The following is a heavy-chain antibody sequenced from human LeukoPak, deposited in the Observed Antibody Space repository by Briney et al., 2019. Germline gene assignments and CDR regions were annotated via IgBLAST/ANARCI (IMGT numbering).Heavy chain of an antibody. CDR3: ARGRGGYILL. D-gene: IGHD5-24*01. V-gene: IGHV4-34*01. J-gene: IGHJ4*02. Sequence: SETLSLTCVVYGGSFSGYYWSWIRQPPGKGLEWIGEINHSGSTNYNPSLKSRVTISVDTSKNQFSLKLISVTAADTAVYYCARGRGGYILLWGQGTLVTVSS. CDR2: INHSGST. CDR1: GGSFSGYY.